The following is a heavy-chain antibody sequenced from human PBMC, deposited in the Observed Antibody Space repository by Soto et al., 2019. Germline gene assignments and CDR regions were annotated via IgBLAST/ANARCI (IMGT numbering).Heavy chain of an antibody. D-gene: IGHD4-17*01. CDR3: ARRLSGDYDY. CDR2: ISTYNGNT. J-gene: IGHJ4*02. V-gene: IGHV1-18*01. CDR1: GYSFTTSG. Sequence: QAQLVQSGAEVKEPGASVKVSCKASGYSFTTSGITWVRQAPGQGLGWMGWISTYNGNTNYAQKLQDRVTLTTDTSTSTAYMELRSLRSDDTAVYYCARRLSGDYDYWGQGTLVTVSS.